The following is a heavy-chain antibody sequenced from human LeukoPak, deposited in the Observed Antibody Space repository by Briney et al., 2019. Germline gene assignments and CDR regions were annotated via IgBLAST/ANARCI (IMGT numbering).Heavy chain of an antibody. CDR3: ARVLRITMVRGLARFDY. J-gene: IGHJ4*02. CDR1: GYTFTSYG. CDR2: ISAYNGNT. V-gene: IGHV1-18*04. Sequence: ASVKVSCKASGYTFTSYGISWVRQAPGQGLEWMGWISAYNGNTNYAQKLQGRVTMTTDTSTSTAYMELRSLRSDDTDVYYCARVLRITMVRGLARFDYWGQGTLVTVSS. D-gene: IGHD3-10*01.